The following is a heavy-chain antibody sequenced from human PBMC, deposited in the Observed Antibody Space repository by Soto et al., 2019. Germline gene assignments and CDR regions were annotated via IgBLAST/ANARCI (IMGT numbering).Heavy chain of an antibody. V-gene: IGHV1-3*01. CDR3: ARDLLPADSSSWWGYHAGFDY. CDR1: GYTFTSYA. J-gene: IGHJ4*02. CDR2: INAGNGNT. D-gene: IGHD6-13*01. Sequence: ASVKVSCKASGYTFTSYAMHWVRQAPGQRLEWMGWINAGNGNTKYSQKFQGRVTITRDTSGSTAYMELSSLRSEDTAVYYCARDLLPADSSSWWGYHAGFDYWGQGTLVTVSS.